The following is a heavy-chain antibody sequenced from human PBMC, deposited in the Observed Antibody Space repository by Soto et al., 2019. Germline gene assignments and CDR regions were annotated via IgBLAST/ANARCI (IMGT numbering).Heavy chain of an antibody. V-gene: IGHV3-9*01. CDR3: AKGPTYSSGCLDY. J-gene: IGHJ4*02. CDR2: ISWNSGSI. Sequence: EVQLVESGGGLVQPGRSLRLSCAASGFTFDDYAMHWVRQAPGKGLEWVSGISWNSGSIGYADSVKGRFTISRDNAKNSLYLQMNSLRAEDTALYYCAKGPTYSSGCLDYWGQGTLVTVSS. CDR1: GFTFDDYA. D-gene: IGHD6-19*01.